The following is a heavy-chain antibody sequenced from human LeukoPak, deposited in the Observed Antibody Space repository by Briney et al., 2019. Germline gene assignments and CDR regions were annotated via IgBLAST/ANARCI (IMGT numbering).Heavy chain of an antibody. V-gene: IGHV3-74*01. Sequence: GGSLRLSCAASGFTFSSYWMNWVRQAPGKGLVWVSRIASDGSSTTYADSVKGRFSISRDNAKNTLYLQMNSLRVEDTAVYYCARGRPHGNDYWGQGTLVTVSS. CDR2: IASDGSST. J-gene: IGHJ4*02. CDR1: GFTFSSYW. D-gene: IGHD4-23*01. CDR3: ARGRPHGNDY.